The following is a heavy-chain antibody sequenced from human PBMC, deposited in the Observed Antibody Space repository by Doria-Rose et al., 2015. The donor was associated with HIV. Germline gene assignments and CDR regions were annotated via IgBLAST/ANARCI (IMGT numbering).Heavy chain of an antibody. J-gene: IGHJ4*02. Sequence: QESGPVLVKPTETLTLTCTVSGVSLSSPGMGVSWIRQPPGQALEWLATTFSDDERSYKTSLRSRLTISRGTSKSQVVLTMTDMDPVDTATYYCARIKSSRWYHKYYFDFWGQGTLVIVSA. V-gene: IGHV2-26*01. D-gene: IGHD6-13*01. CDR1: GVSLSSPGMG. CDR2: TFSDDER. CDR3: ARIKSSRWYHKYYFDF.